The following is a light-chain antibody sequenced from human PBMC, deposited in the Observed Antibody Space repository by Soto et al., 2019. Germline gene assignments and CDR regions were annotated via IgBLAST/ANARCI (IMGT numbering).Light chain of an antibody. CDR3: MCYAGGNNWV. CDR2: DVT. J-gene: IGLJ3*02. V-gene: IGLV2-8*01. CDR1: SSDVGTHGY. Sequence: QSALTQPPSASGSPGQSVTISCTGTSSDVGTHGYVSWYQQHAGKAPKLVIYDVTKRPSGVPDRFSGSKSGNTASLTVSGLQAEDEDDYYCMCYAGGNNWVFGGGTKVTVL.